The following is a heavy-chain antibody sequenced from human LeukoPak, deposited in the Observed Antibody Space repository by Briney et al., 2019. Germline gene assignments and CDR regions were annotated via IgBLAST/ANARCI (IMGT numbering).Heavy chain of an antibody. V-gene: IGHV4-61*02. J-gene: IGHJ4*02. CDR1: GGSISSGSYY. D-gene: IGHD6-19*01. CDR3: ARDRLWLVDY. CDR2: IYTSGST. Sequence: PSQTLSLTCTVSGGSISSGSYYWSWIRQPAGKGLEWIGRIYTSGSTNYNPSLKSRVTISVDTSKNQFSLKLSSVTAADTAVYYCARDRLWLVDYWGQGTLVTVSS.